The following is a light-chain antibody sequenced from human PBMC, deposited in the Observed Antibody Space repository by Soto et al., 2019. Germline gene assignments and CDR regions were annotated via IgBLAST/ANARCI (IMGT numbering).Light chain of an antibody. CDR1: PTVGSY. CDR2: DTS. V-gene: IGKV3-11*01. Sequence: EIVLTQPPATLSLPPGQRATLSCRASPTVGSYLAWFRQTPGQAPRLLIYDTSIRATGIPATFSGSGSGTAFTLPISSLQSEDFALYHCQQRKHWPPITFGQGTRLEIK. J-gene: IGKJ5*01. CDR3: QQRKHWPPIT.